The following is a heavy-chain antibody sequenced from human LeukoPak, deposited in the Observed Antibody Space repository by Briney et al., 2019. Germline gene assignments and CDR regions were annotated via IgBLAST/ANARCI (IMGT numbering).Heavy chain of an antibody. D-gene: IGHD3-22*01. CDR1: GFTFSGYA. J-gene: IGHJ3*01. V-gene: IGHV3-23*01. CDR2: IGASGVDT. Sequence: GGSLRLSCEASGFTFSGYAMTWVRQAPEKGLEWVSAIGASGVDTYYADSVKGRFTISRDNAKNTLYLHMTSLGAEDTAVYFCAKRPRDTSGYYLGAFDGWGQGTTVTVSS. CDR3: AKRPRDTSGYYLGAFDG.